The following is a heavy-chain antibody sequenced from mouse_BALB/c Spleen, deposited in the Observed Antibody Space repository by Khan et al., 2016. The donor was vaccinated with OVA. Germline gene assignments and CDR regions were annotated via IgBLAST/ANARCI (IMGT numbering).Heavy chain of an antibody. CDR3: ARGNYYGYYCDY. CDR2: ISYSGVT. Sequence: EVQLVESGPGLVKPSQSLSLTCTVTGYSITSGYAWNWIRQFPGNKLEWMGYISYSGVTSYTPSLKSRISITRDISKNKFFLQLTSVTTEDTATDYCARGNYYGYYCDYWGQGTTLTVSS. D-gene: IGHD1-1*01. V-gene: IGHV3-2*02. CDR1: GYSITSGYA. J-gene: IGHJ2*01.